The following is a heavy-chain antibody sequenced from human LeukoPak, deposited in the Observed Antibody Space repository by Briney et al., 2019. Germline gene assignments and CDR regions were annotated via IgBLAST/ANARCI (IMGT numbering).Heavy chain of an antibody. V-gene: IGHV1-2*02. J-gene: IGHJ4*02. Sequence: ASVKVSCKAPGYTFTGYYMHWVRQAPGQGLEWMGWISPNSGDTDIAQKFQGRVTMTRDTSIATSYMEVDSLTSDDTAVYYCASYITGTTVYWGQGTLVTVSS. D-gene: IGHD1-7*01. CDR2: ISPNSGDT. CDR3: ASYITGTTVY. CDR1: GYTFTGYY.